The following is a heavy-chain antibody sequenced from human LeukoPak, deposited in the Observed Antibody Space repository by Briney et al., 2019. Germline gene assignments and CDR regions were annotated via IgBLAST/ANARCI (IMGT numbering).Heavy chain of an antibody. CDR3: ARFLGYCIAPCGMDV. J-gene: IGHJ6*02. Sequence: GGSLRLSCAASGFTFSDYYMSWIRQAPGKGLEWGSYISSSGITIYYADSVKGRFTISRDNAKNSLYLQMNSLRAEDTAVYYCARFLGYCIAPCGMDVWGQGTTVTVSS. CDR1: GFTFSDYY. D-gene: IGHD2-15*01. V-gene: IGHV3-11*01. CDR2: ISSSGITI.